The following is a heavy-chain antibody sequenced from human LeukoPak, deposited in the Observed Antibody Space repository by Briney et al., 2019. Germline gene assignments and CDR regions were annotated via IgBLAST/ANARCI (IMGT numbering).Heavy chain of an antibody. D-gene: IGHD2-21*02. CDR1: GFTFSSYW. Sequence: GGSLRLSCAASGFTFSSYWMHRVRQAPGKGLVWVSRINSDGSSTSYADSVKGRFTISRDNAKNTLYLQMNSLRAEDTAVYYCARAAAGTYCGGDCYSDFDYWGQGTLVTVSS. CDR3: ARAAAGTYCGGDCYSDFDY. V-gene: IGHV3-74*01. CDR2: INSDGSST. J-gene: IGHJ4*02.